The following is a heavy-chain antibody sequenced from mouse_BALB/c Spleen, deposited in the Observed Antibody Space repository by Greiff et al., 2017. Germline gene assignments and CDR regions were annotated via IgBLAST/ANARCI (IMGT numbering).Heavy chain of an antibody. J-gene: IGHJ2*01. V-gene: IGHV14-3*02. Sequence: VQLQQSGAELVKPGASVKLSCTASGFNIKDTYMHWVKQRPEQGLEWIGRIDPANGNTKYHPKFKGKATITADTSSNTAYLQLSSLTSEDTAFYGGAAGGRYYFDYWGQGTTLTVSS. D-gene: IGHD1-1*02. CDR3: AAGGRYYFDY. CDR2: IDPANGNT. CDR1: GFNIKDTY.